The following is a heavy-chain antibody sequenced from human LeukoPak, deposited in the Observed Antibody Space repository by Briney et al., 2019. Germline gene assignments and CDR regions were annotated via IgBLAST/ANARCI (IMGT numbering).Heavy chain of an antibody. CDR2: ISSSSSYI. V-gene: IGHV3-21*01. J-gene: IGHJ6*03. CDR3: AKEGYYYLDV. CDR1: GFTFSDYS. Sequence: GESLRLSCAASGFTFSDYSMNWVRQAPGKGLEWVSSISSSSSYIFYADSVRGRFSISRDNAKNSLYLQMNSLGPEDTAVYYCAKEGYYYLDVWGKGTTVTISS.